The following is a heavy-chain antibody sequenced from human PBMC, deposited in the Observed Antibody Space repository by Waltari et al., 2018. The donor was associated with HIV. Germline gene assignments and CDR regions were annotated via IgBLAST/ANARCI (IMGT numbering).Heavy chain of an antibody. CDR2: INHSGST. Sequence: QVQLQQWGAGLLKPSETLSLTCAVYGGSFSGYYWSWIRQPPGKGLEWIGEINHSGSTNDNPSLKSRVTISVDTSKNQFSLKLSSVTAADTAVYYCACGANNYYYGMDVWGQGTTVTVSS. V-gene: IGHV4-34*01. CDR3: ACGANNYYYGMDV. D-gene: IGHD6-25*01. J-gene: IGHJ6*02. CDR1: GGSFSGYY.